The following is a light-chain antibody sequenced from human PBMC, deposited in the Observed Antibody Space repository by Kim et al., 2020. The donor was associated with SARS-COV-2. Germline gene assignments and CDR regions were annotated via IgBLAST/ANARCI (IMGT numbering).Light chain of an antibody. CDR3: QAWDSSTV. CDR2: KDS. V-gene: IGLV3-1*01. J-gene: IGLJ1*01. CDR1: KLGDKY. Sequence: VSVSPGQTASITCSGDKLGDKYACWYQQKPGQSPVLVIYKDSKRPSGIPERFSGSNSGNTATLTISGTQAMDEADYYCQAWDSSTVFGTGTKVTVL.